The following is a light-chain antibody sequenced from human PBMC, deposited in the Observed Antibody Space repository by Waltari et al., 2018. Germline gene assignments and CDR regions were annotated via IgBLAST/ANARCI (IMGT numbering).Light chain of an antibody. J-gene: IGKJ2*01. CDR3: QQYGRSWNT. V-gene: IGKV3-20*01. CDR1: QSVSSNY. CDR2: GSS. Sequence: EIVLTQSPGTLSLSPGERATLSCRASQSVSSNYLAWYQRRPGQAPRLLSPGSSSRATGIPDRFSGSGSGTDFTLTISRLEPEDFAVYYCQQYGRSWNTFGQGTKLEIK.